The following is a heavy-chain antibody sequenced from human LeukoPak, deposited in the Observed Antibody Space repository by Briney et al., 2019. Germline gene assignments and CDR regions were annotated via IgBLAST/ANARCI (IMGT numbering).Heavy chain of an antibody. Sequence: SETLSLTCTVSGGSISSSSYYWGWIRQPPGKGLEWIGSIYYSGSTYYNPSLKSRVTISVDTSMNQFSLKLSSVTAADTAVYYCASHQSRQDAFDIWGQGTMVTVSS. CDR1: GGSISSSSYY. J-gene: IGHJ3*02. CDR3: ASHQSRQDAFDI. CDR2: IYYSGST. V-gene: IGHV4-39*01.